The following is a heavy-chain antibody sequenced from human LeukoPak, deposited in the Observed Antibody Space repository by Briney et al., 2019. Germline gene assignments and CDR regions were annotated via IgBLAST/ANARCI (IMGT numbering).Heavy chain of an antibody. D-gene: IGHD6-19*01. J-gene: IGHJ5*02. V-gene: IGHV3-30*03. CDR3: AILEGRRIAVVGLGDWFDP. CDR1: GFTFSSYG. CDR2: ISYDGSNK. Sequence: PGGSLRLSCAASGFTFSSYGMHWVRQAPGKGLEWVAVISYDGSNKYYADSVKGRFTISRDNSKNTLYLQMNSLRAEDTAVYYCAILEGRRIAVVGLGDWFDPWGQGTLVTVSS.